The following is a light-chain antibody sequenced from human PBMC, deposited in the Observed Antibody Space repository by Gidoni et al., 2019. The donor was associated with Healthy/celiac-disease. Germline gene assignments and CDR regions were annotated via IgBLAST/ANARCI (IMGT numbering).Light chain of an antibody. Sequence: DIQMTQSPSSLSASVVDRVTITCRASQSISSYLNWYQQKPGKAPKLLIYAASSLQSGVPSRFSGSGSGTDFTLTISSLQPKDFETYYCQQSYSTLYTCXXXTKLEIK. CDR2: AAS. V-gene: IGKV1-39*01. CDR3: QQSYSTLYT. J-gene: IGKJ2*01. CDR1: QSISSY.